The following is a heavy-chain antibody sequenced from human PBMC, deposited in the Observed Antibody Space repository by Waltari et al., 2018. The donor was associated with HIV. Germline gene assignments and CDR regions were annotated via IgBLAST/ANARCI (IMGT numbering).Heavy chain of an antibody. CDR3: ARVDYCSSTSCYTPGANWFDP. CDR2: ISAYNGNT. J-gene: IGHJ5*02. D-gene: IGHD2-2*02. CDR1: GYTFTSYG. Sequence: QVQLVQSGAEVKKPGASVKVSCKASGYTFTSYGISWVRQAPGQGLEWMGWISAYNGNTNYAQKLQGIVTMTTDTSTSTAYMELRSLRSDDTAVYYCARVDYCSSTSCYTPGANWFDPWGQGTLVTVSS. V-gene: IGHV1-18*01.